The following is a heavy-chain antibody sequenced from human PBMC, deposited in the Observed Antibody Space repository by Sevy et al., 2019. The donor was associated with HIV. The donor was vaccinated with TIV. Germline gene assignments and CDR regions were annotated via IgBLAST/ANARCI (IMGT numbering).Heavy chain of an antibody. V-gene: IGHV1-69*13. CDR1: GGTFSSYS. CDR2: TTRIFGTS. CDR3: AFGGGYQLLANYYFAMDV. D-gene: IGHD2-2*01. J-gene: IGHJ6*02. Sequence: ASVKVSCKASGGTFSSYSISWVRQAPGQGLEWMGGTTRIFGTSNYAQKFQGRVTITAAESTSTAYMELSSLRSEDTAVYYCAFGGGYQLLANYYFAMDVSGQGTTVTVSS.